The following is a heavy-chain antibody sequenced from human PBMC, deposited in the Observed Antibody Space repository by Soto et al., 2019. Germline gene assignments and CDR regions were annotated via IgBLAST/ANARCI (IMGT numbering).Heavy chain of an antibody. CDR1: GFTFSNSW. D-gene: IGHD6-19*01. CDR2: IYGGDST. V-gene: IGHV3-66*01. CDR3: ARGSSVAGTIFDY. J-gene: IGHJ4*02. Sequence: GGSLRLSCAASGFTFSNSWMNWVRQPPGKGLEWVSVIYGGDSTYYADSVKGRFTISRDNSQNTVFLQMNSLRAEDTAVYYCARGSSVAGTIFDYWGQGTLVTVSS.